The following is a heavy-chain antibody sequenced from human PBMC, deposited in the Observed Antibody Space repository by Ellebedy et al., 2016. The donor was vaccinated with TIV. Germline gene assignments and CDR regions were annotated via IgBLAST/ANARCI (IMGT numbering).Heavy chain of an antibody. D-gene: IGHD3-10*01. CDR3: ARGGTLVRGGITFYYYDGMYV. V-gene: IGHV1-46*04. CDR1: GYTFTSYY. J-gene: IGHJ6*02. CDR2: INASGGST. Sequence: AASVKVSCKASGYTFTSYYMHSVRQALGQGLEWMGIINASGGSTSNAQKSQGRVTMTRDMYTSTVYMALSSLRSEDTAVYYCARGGTLVRGGITFYYYDGMYVWGQGTTVTVSS.